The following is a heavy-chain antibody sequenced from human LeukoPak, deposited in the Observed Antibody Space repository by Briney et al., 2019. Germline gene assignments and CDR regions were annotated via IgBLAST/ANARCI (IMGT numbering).Heavy chain of an antibody. D-gene: IGHD5-12*01. CDR1: GGSISSSPYY. CDR2: IYYSGST. V-gene: IGHV4-39*01. Sequence: PSETLSLTCTVSGGSISSSPYYWGWIRQSPGPGLEWIVNIYYSGSTYYNPSLKTRVTISVDTSKNQFSLKLTSVTAADTAVYYCARHASVDGNWPRPLDYWGQGSLVTVSS. CDR3: ARHASVDGNWPRPLDY. J-gene: IGHJ4*02.